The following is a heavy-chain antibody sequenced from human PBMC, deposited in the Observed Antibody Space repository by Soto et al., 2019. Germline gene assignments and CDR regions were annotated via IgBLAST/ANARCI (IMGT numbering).Heavy chain of an antibody. CDR2: ISAYNGNT. V-gene: IGHV1-18*01. D-gene: IGHD3-10*01. Sequence: QVQLVQSGAEVKKPGASVKVSCKASGYTFTSYGISWVRQAPGQGLEWMGWISAYNGNTNYAQKLQGRVTMPTDTLKQTAYRELTGPRADDTAVFFRARRGAGVEIYYYRGRGALVTVSS. CDR1: GYTFTSYG. CDR3: ARRGAGVEIYYY. J-gene: IGHJ4*02.